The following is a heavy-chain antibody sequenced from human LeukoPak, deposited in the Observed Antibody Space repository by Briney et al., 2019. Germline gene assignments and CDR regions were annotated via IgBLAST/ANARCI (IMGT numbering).Heavy chain of an antibody. CDR1: GFSFSSYG. J-gene: IGHJ4*02. CDR2: IGSTGSDR. D-gene: IGHD1-14*01. CDR3: ATETVGRHYDY. Sequence: KPGGSLRLSCAASGFSFSSYGINWVRQAPGKGLEWVSSIGSTGSDRYYAESVKGRFTISRDNAKNSLYLQMNSLRAEDTSVYYCATETVGRHYDYWGQGTLLTVSS. V-gene: IGHV3-21*01.